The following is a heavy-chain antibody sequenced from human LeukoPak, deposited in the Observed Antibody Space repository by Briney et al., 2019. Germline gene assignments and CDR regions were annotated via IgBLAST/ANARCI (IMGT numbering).Heavy chain of an antibody. J-gene: IGHJ6*04. CDR1: GFTFSSYE. Sequence: GGSLRLSCAASGFTFSSYEMNWVRQAPGKGLERVSYISSSGSTIYCADSVKGRFTISRDNAKNSLYLQMNSLRAEDTAVYYCAELGITMIGGVWGKGTTVTISS. CDR3: AELGITMIGGV. CDR2: ISSSGSTI. V-gene: IGHV3-48*03. D-gene: IGHD3-10*02.